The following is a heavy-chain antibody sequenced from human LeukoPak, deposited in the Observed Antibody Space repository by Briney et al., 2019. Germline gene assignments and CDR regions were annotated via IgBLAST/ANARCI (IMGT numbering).Heavy chain of an antibody. CDR1: GFTVSSTY. D-gene: IGHD3-16*01. CDR3: ARAMGGFSYLDS. V-gene: IGHV3-53*01. Sequence: GGPLRLSCAASGFTVSSTYMSWVRQAPGRGLEWVSVIYSGGSTYYADSVKGRFTISRDNSKNTLYLQMNTLRAEDTAVYYCARAMGGFSYLDSWGQGTLVTVSS. J-gene: IGHJ4*02. CDR2: IYSGGST.